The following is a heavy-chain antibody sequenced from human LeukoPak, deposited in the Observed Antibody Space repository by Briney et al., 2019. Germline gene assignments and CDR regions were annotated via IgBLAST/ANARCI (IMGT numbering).Heavy chain of an antibody. Sequence: PGGSLRLSCAASGFMFMTYEMTWVRQAPGGGLEWIAYISSSGKTIYYADSVRGRFTVARDNARSSLYLDMNSLRVEDTAFYFCTRGGSVTTGPIDHWGQGTLVTVSS. CDR3: TRGGSVTTGPIDH. CDR1: GFMFMTYE. J-gene: IGHJ4*02. V-gene: IGHV3-48*03. CDR2: ISSSGKTI. D-gene: IGHD1-1*01.